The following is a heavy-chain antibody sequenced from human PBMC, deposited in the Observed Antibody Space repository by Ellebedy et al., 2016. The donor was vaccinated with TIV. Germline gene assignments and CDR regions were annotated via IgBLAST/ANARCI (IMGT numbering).Heavy chain of an antibody. J-gene: IGHJ4*02. CDR1: GFPLRNYA. V-gene: IGHV3-23*01. Sequence: GESLKTSCAASGFPLRNYAMSWVRQAPGKGLEWVSTISGSGDSIYYADSVRGRFTISRDNSKNTLFLQMDSLRAEDTAVYYCAKRPLTMIVLAEYFFDYWGQGTLVTVSS. CDR3: AKRPLTMIVLAEYFFDY. CDR2: ISGSGDSI. D-gene: IGHD3-22*01.